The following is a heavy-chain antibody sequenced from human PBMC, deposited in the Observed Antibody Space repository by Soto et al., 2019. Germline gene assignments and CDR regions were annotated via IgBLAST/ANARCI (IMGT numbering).Heavy chain of an antibody. CDR3: ASRDPGTSVDY. V-gene: IGHV4-4*02. D-gene: IGHD1-7*01. CDR1: GGSFTRSNR. CDR2: IYRTGST. J-gene: IGHJ4*02. Sequence: PSETLSLTCAVAGGSFTRSNRWPWVRQPPGQGLEWIGEIYRTGSTNYNPSLKSRVTISLDKSENQFSLKVTSLTAADTAVYYCASRDPGTSVDYWGQGTLVTVS.